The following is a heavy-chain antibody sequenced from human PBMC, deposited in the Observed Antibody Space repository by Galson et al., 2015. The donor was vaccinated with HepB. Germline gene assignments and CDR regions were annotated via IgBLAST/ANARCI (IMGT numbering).Heavy chain of an antibody. V-gene: IGHV3-23*01. CDR2: ISGSGGST. D-gene: IGHD2-2*01. J-gene: IGHJ4*02. CDR1: GFPFSSYA. CDR3: AISTLNIVVVPAAATFDY. Sequence: SLRLSCAASGFPFSSYAMSWVRQAPGKGLGWVSAISGSGGSTYYADSVKGRFTISRDNSKNTLYLQMNSLRAEDTAVYYCAISTLNIVVVPAAATFDYWGQGTLVTVSS.